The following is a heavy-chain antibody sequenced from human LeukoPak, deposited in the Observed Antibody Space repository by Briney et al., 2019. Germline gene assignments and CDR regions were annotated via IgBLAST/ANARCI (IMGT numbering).Heavy chain of an antibody. CDR1: GFIFSSSA. J-gene: IGHJ6*02. Sequence: GGSLRLSCAASGFIFSSSAMSWVRQAPGKGLEWVSVISSSGGSTFYADSVKGRFTISRDNSKNTVYLQMNSLRVEDTAVYYCAKGTTVQTPWGRHLYGMDVWGQGTTVTVSS. D-gene: IGHD4-23*01. CDR3: AKGTTVQTPWGRHLYGMDV. V-gene: IGHV3-23*01. CDR2: ISSSGGST.